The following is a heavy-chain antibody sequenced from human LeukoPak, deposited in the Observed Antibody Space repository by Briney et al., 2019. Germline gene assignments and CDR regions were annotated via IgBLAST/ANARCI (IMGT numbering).Heavy chain of an antibody. V-gene: IGHV1-2*02. J-gene: IGHJ4*02. CDR2: INPRSGET. D-gene: IGHD3-10*01. Sequence: ASVKVSCKASGYTFTGYYMHWVRQAPGQGLEWMGWINPRSGETNYAYKFRGRVTMTRDTSISTAYMDLGSLGSDDTAVYYCARDGEYGTGSYYRGCFDYWGQGILVTVSS. CDR1: GYTFTGYY. CDR3: ARDGEYGTGSYYRGCFDY.